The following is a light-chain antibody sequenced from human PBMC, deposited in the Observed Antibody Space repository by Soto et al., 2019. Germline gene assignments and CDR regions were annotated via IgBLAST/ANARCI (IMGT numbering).Light chain of an antibody. CDR3: AAWDDSLNGYV. CDR1: SSNIGSNT. J-gene: IGLJ1*01. V-gene: IGLV1-44*01. Sequence: VLTHPPSSSGTPWQRVTISCSGSSSNIGSNTVNWYQQLPGTAPKLLIYSNNQRPSGVPDRFSGSKSGTSASLAISGLQSEDEADYYCAAWDDSLNGYVFGTGTKVTVL. CDR2: SNN.